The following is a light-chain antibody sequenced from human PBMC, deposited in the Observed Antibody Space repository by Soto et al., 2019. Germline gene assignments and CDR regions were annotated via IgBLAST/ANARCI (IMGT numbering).Light chain of an antibody. CDR1: QSVSPW. CDR2: QAS. CDR3: QQYHSYSWT. Sequence: DIHMTQSPSTLSVSVRDRVTITCRASQSVSPWLAWYQQKPGKAPRLLIYQASTLESGVPSRFSGSGTGTEFTLTISSLQPDDFATYYCQQYHSYSWTFGQGTKVEI. J-gene: IGKJ1*01. V-gene: IGKV1-5*03.